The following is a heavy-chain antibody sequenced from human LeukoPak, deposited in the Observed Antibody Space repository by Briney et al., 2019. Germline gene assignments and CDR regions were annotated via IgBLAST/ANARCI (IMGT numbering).Heavy chain of an antibody. J-gene: IGHJ2*01. Sequence: PGGSLRLSCAASGFTVSSNYMTWVRQAPGKGLQWVSVIYDGGSTYYADSVKDRFSISRDNSKNTLYLQMNSLRAEDTAVYYCARAMGRLVRTWYFDLWGRGTLVTVSS. V-gene: IGHV3-66*01. D-gene: IGHD3-9*01. CDR2: IYDGGST. CDR3: ARAMGRLVRTWYFDL. CDR1: GFTVSSNY.